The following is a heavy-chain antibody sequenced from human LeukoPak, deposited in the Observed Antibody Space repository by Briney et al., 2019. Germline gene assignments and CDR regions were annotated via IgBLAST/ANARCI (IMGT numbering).Heavy chain of an antibody. D-gene: IGHD2-15*01. CDR1: GYTFTSYD. J-gene: IGHJ4*02. CDR2: VNPNSGNT. Sequence: ASVKVSCKASGYTFTSYDINWVRQPTGQGLEWMGWVNPNSGNTVYAQRFQGRITMTRNTSINTAYMELSSLRSEDTAVYYCARREGYCSGDSCYRYWGLGTLVTVSS. V-gene: IGHV1-8*01. CDR3: ARREGYCSGDSCYRY.